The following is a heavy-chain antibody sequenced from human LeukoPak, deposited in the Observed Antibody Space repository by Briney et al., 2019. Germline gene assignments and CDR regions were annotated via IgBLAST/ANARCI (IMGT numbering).Heavy chain of an antibody. CDR2: IYYSGST. J-gene: IGHJ4*02. Sequence: SETLSLTCTVSGGSISSSSYYWGWIRQPPGTGLEWIGSIYYSGSTYYNPSLKSRITISVDTSKNQFSLKLSSVTAADTAVYYCARRTYYYGSGAPPPDDYWGQGTLVTVSS. V-gene: IGHV4-39*01. D-gene: IGHD3-10*01. CDR3: ARRTYYYGSGAPPPDDY. CDR1: GGSISSSSYY.